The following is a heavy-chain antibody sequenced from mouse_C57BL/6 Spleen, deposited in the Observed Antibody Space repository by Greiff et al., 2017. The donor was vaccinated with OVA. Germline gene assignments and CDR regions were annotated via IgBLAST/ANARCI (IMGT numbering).Heavy chain of an antibody. CDR3: AREGDYYGSSTYYCDY. CDR2: IDPNSGGT. J-gene: IGHJ2*01. V-gene: IGHV1-72*01. Sequence: VQLQQPGAELVKPGASVKLSCKASGYTFTSYWMHWVKQRPGRGLEWIGRIDPNSGGTKYNEQFKSKATLTVDKPSSTAYMQLSSLTSEDSAVYYGAREGDYYGSSTYYCDYWGQGTTLTVSS. D-gene: IGHD1-1*01. CDR1: GYTFTSYW.